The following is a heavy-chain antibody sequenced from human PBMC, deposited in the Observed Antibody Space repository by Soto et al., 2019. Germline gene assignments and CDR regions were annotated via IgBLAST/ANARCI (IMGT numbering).Heavy chain of an antibody. J-gene: IGHJ4*02. CDR1: GFIFSSYW. CDR3: ARGGAVTFDY. CDR2: IKQDGSEK. V-gene: IGHV3-7*04. Sequence: EVQLVESGGGLVQPGGSLRLSCAASGFIFSSYWMSWVRQAPGKGLEWVANIKQDGSEKYYVDSVKGRFTISRDNAKNSLYLQMNSLRAEDTAGYYCARGGAVTFDYWGQGTLVTVSS. D-gene: IGHD4-17*01.